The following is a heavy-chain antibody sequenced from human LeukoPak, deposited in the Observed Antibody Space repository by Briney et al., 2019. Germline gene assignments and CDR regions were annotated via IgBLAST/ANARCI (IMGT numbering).Heavy chain of an antibody. J-gene: IGHJ5*02. V-gene: IGHV4-59*01. CDR3: ASSIAAGMVWFDP. D-gene: IGHD6-13*01. CDR1: GGSISSYY. Sequence: PSETLSLTCTVSGGSISSYYWSWIRQPPGKGLEWFGYIYYSGSTNYNPSLKSRVTISVDTSKNQFSLKLSSVTAADTAVYYCASSIAAGMVWFDPWGQGTLVTVSS. CDR2: IYYSGST.